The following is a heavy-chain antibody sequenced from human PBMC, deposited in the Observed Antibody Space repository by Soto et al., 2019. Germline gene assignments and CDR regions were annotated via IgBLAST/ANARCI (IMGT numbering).Heavy chain of an antibody. Sequence: GSLRLSCAAPGFTFSRYWMSWVRQAPGRGLEWVANIKQDGSEKYYVASVKGRFTMSKDNVKNSLYLQMNSLRAEDTALYYCARVRYGGNSYYFDYWGQGTQVTVSS. CDR2: IKQDGSEK. J-gene: IGHJ4*02. D-gene: IGHD4-17*01. CDR3: ARVRYGGNSYYFDY. CDR1: GFTFSRYW. V-gene: IGHV3-7*03.